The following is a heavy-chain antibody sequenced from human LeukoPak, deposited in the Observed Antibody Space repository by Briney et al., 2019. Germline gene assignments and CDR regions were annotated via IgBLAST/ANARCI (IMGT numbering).Heavy chain of an antibody. CDR2: ISGSGGTT. V-gene: IGHV3-23*01. CDR1: GFTFSNYA. J-gene: IGHJ4*02. D-gene: IGHD3-3*01. Sequence: GGSLRLSCAASGFTFSNYAMSWVSQAPGKVLEWVSSISGSGGTTYYTDSVKGRFTISRDNSKNTLYLQVNSLRAEDTAVYYCAKHPASGESGYHAFEYWGQGTLVTVSS. CDR3: AKHPASGESGYHAFEY.